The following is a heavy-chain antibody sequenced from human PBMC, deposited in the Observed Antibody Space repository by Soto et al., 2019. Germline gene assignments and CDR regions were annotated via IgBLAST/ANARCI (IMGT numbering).Heavy chain of an antibody. J-gene: IGHJ5*02. Sequence: GSLRLSYAASGCNFVGYAMSWILQTPGKGLEWVSAISGSGGSTYYADSVKGRFTISRDNSKNTLYLQMNSLRAEDTAVYYCAKDKRSSSWYGGWFDPWGQGTLVTVAS. D-gene: IGHD6-13*01. CDR1: GCNFVGYA. CDR3: AKDKRSSSWYGGWFDP. V-gene: IGHV3-23*01. CDR2: ISGSGGST.